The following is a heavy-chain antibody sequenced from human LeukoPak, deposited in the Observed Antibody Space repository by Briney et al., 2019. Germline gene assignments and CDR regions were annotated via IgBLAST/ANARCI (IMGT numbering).Heavy chain of an antibody. CDR1: GGSISSYY. CDR2: MYNSGST. D-gene: IGHD6-19*01. Sequence: SETLSLTCTVSGGSISSYYWSWLRQPPRKGLEWIGNMYNSGSTNYNPSLKSRVTISLDTAKNQFSLNRSSVTAADTAVYYCASTHDWLVFLYWGQGRLVTVSS. CDR3: ASTHDWLVFLY. J-gene: IGHJ4*02. V-gene: IGHV4-59*01.